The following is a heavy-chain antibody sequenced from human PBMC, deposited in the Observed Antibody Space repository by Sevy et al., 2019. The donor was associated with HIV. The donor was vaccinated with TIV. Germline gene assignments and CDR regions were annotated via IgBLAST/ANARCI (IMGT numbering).Heavy chain of an antibody. CDR2: FIPMFDTT. D-gene: IGHD3-22*01. J-gene: IGHJ6*02. V-gene: IGHV1-69*13. Sequence: ASVKVSCKASGGTFINYAVTWVRQAPGQGLEWMGGFIPMFDTTNSAQKFQGRVTLTADGSTSTAYMELSSLRSEDTAVYYCASSYFYSSGYSPLFYYGMDVWGQGTTVTVSS. CDR1: GGTFINYA. CDR3: ASSYFYSSGYSPLFYYGMDV.